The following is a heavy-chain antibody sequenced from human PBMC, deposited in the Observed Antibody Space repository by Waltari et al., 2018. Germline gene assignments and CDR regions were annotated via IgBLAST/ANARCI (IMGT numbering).Heavy chain of an antibody. Sequence: QLQLQESGPRLVQPSETLSLDCSVSGASIDGNGYYWAWIRQSPGKGLEWLGSLYYGRTTYYNPSLKSLLTISADTSRNQFSLEVNSVTAADTAVYYCARSLGTSYSDSRGFYYGFYFDHWGQGALVTVSS. CDR3: ARSLGTSYSDSRGFYYGFYFDH. D-gene: IGHD3-22*01. CDR1: GASIDGNGYY. J-gene: IGHJ4*02. CDR2: LYYGRTT. V-gene: IGHV4-39*01.